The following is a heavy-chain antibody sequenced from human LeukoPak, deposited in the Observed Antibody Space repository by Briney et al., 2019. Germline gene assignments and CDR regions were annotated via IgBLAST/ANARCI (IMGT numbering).Heavy chain of an antibody. D-gene: IGHD1-26*01. CDR2: IYYSGST. Sequence: SETLSLTCAVSGGSISSNSYYWGWIRQPPGKGLEWIGYIYYSGSTNYNPSLKSRVTISVDTSKNQFSLKLSSVTAADTAVYYCARGGSYYDYWGQGTLVTVSS. J-gene: IGHJ4*02. V-gene: IGHV4-61*05. CDR3: ARGGSYYDY. CDR1: GGSISSNSYY.